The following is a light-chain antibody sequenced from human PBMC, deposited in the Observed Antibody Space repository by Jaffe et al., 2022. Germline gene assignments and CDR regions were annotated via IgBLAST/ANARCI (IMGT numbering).Light chain of an antibody. CDR3: CSYAGSNFVV. Sequence: QSALTQPASVSGSPGQSITISCTGTSSDIGSFKFVSWYQQHPGKAPKLIIYEVSKRPSGVSNRFSGSKSGNTASLTISGLHAEDEADYYCCSYAGSNFVVFGGGTKLTVL. CDR1: SSDIGSFKF. V-gene: IGLV2-23*02. CDR2: EVS. J-gene: IGLJ2*01.